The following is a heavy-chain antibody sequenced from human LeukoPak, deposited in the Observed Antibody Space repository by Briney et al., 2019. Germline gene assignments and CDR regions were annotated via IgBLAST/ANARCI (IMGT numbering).Heavy chain of an antibody. CDR1: GYTFAGYY. V-gene: IGHV1-2*02. Sequence: ASVKVSCKASGYTFAGYYMHWVRQAPGQGLEWMGWTNPNSGGTNYAQEFQGRVTMTRDTSISTAYMELSRLRSDDTAVYYCAVGYCSGGSCSEFDYWGQGTLVTVSS. CDR3: AVGYCSGGSCSEFDY. D-gene: IGHD2-15*01. J-gene: IGHJ4*02. CDR2: TNPNSGGT.